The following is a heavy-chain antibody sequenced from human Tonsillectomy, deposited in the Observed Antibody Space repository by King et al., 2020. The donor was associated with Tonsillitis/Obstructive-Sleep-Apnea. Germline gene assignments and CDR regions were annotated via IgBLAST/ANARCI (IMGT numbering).Heavy chain of an antibody. V-gene: IGHV3-23*04. CDR2: ISGSGGNT. CDR1: GFTFSSYA. D-gene: IGHD3-9*01. Sequence: VQLVEAGGGLVQRGGSLRLSCAASGFTFSSYAMSWVRQAPGKGLEWVSAISGSGGNTYYADSVKGRFTISRDNSKNTLYLQMNSLRAEDTAVYYCATDDILTGYLYWGQGTLVTVSS. CDR3: ATDDILTGYLY. J-gene: IGHJ4*02.